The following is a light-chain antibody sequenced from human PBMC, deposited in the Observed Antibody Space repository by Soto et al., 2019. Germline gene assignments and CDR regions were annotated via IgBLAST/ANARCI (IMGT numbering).Light chain of an antibody. CDR2: RNS. CDR3: AAWDDSLSGPV. J-gene: IGLJ2*01. Sequence: QSVLTQPHSASGIPGQRVPISCSGSSSNIGDNSVYWYQQLPGTAPKLLIYRNSQRPSGVPDRFSGSKSGNSDSLAISGLRSEDEADYYCAAWDDSLSGPVFGGGTKVTVL. CDR1: SSNIGDNS. V-gene: IGLV1-47*01.